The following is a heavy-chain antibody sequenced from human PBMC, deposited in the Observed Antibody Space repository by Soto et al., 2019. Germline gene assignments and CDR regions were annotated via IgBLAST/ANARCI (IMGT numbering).Heavy chain of an antibody. CDR2: IIPIFGTA. Sequence: ASVKVSCKASGGTFSSYAISWVRQAPGQGLEWMGGIIPIFGTANYAQKFQGRVTITADESTSTAYMELSSLRSEDTAVYYCARDQRYYDFWSGLDPCGQGTLVTVSS. D-gene: IGHD3-3*01. J-gene: IGHJ5*02. CDR1: GGTFSSYA. CDR3: ARDQRYYDFWSGLDP. V-gene: IGHV1-69*13.